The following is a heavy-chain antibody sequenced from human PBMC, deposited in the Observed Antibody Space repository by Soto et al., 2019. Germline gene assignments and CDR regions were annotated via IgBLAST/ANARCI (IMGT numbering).Heavy chain of an antibody. V-gene: IGHV3-23*01. D-gene: IGHD3-22*01. J-gene: IGHJ5*02. CDR1: GFTFSSYA. Sequence: GGSLRLSCAASGFTFSSYAMSWVRQAPGKGLEWVSAISGSGGSTYYADSVKGRFTISRDNSRNTLYLQMNSLRAEDTAVYYCAKDYYDSSGYYLPYNWFDPWGQGTLVTVSS. CDR3: AKDYYDSSGYYLPYNWFDP. CDR2: ISGSGGST.